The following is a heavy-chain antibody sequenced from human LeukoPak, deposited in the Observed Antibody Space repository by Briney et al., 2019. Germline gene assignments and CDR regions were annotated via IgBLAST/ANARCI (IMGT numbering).Heavy chain of an antibody. Sequence: GRSLRLSCAASGFTFSSYAMHWVRQAPGKGLEWVALISYDKSNKYYADSVKGRFTISRDNAKNSLYLQMNSLRDEDAAVYFCARDSGNYIDYWGQGTQVAVSS. CDR3: ARDSGNYIDY. V-gene: IGHV3-30-3*01. D-gene: IGHD2/OR15-2a*01. CDR1: GFTFSSYA. J-gene: IGHJ4*02. CDR2: ISYDKSNK.